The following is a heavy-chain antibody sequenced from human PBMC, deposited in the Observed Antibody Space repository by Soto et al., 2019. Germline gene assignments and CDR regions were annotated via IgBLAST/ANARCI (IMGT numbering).Heavy chain of an antibody. J-gene: IGHJ4*02. Sequence: EVQLVESGGGLVKPGGSLRLSCAASGFTFSSYSMNWVRQAPGKGLEWVSSISSSSSYIYYADSVKGRFTISRDNAKNSLYLQMNSLRAEDTAVYYCARGPPLLWFGELPPFDYWGQGTLVTVSS. CDR1: GFTFSSYS. D-gene: IGHD3-10*01. CDR3: ARGPPLLWFGELPPFDY. V-gene: IGHV3-21*01. CDR2: ISSSSSYI.